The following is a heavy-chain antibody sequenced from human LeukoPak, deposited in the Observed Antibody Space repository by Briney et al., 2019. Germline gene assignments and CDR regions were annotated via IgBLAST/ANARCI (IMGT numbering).Heavy chain of an antibody. CDR3: ARVWYQLLQNDAFDI. CDR2: INPNSGGT. CDR1: GYTFTGYY. D-gene: IGHD2-2*01. J-gene: IGHJ3*02. V-gene: IGHV1-2*02. Sequence: ASVKASSKASGYTFTGYYMHWVRQAPGQGLEWMGWINPNSGGTNYAQKFQGRVTMTRDTSISTAYMELSRLRSDDTAVYYCARVWYQLLQNDAFDIWGQGTMVTVSS.